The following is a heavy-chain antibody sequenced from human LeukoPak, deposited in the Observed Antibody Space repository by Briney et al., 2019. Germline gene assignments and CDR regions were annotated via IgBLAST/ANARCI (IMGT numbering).Heavy chain of an antibody. V-gene: IGHV5-51*01. Sequence: GESLKISCKGSGYDFTNNWIGWVRQMPGKGLEWMGIIYPGDSDTRYSPSFQGQVTISADKSISTAYLQWSSPKVSDTAMYYCARGPTLSRFDIWGQGTMVTVSS. CDR1: GYDFTNNW. CDR3: ARGPTLSRFDI. CDR2: IYPGDSDT. J-gene: IGHJ3*02. D-gene: IGHD3-16*01.